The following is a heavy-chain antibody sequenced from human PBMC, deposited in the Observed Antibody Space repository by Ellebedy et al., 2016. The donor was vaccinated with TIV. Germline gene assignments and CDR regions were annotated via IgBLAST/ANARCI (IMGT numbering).Heavy chain of an antibody. CDR2: IYHSGST. J-gene: IGHJ5*02. D-gene: IGHD6-13*01. CDR3: ARHESLEQQLVNWFDP. Sequence: MPSETLSLTCAVSGGSISSSNWWSWVRQPPGKGLEWIGEIYHSGSTNYNPSLKSRVTISVDKSKNQFSLKLSSVTAADTAVYYCARHESLEQQLVNWFDPWGQGTLVTVSS. V-gene: IGHV4-4*02. CDR1: GGSISSSNW.